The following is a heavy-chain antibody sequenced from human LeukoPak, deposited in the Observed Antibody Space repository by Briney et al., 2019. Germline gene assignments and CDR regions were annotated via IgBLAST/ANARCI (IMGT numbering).Heavy chain of an antibody. V-gene: IGHV4-4*02. D-gene: IGHD5-18*01. CDR2: IYHSGST. CDR3: ARKGDTATTKYYFDY. CDR1: GGSISSSNW. Sequence: SETLSLTCAVSGGSISSSNWWSWVRQPPGKGLEWIGEIYHSGSTNYNPSLKSRVTISVDKSKNQFSLKLSSVAAADAAVYYCARKGDTATTKYYFDYWGQGTLVTVSS. J-gene: IGHJ4*02.